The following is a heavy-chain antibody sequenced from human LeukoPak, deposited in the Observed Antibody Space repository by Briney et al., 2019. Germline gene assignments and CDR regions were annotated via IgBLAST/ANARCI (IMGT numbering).Heavy chain of an antibody. CDR3: TGQGGYDYNTGKYYYYYYMDV. Sequence: GGSLRLSCAASGFTFSNAWMSWVRQAPGKGLEWVGRIKSKTDGGTTDYAAPVKGRFTISRDDSKNTLYLQMNSLKTEDTAVYYCTGQGGYDYNTGKYYYYYYMDVWGKGTTVTVSS. V-gene: IGHV3-15*01. J-gene: IGHJ6*03. CDR1: GFTFSNAW. D-gene: IGHD5-12*01. CDR2: IKSKTDGGTT.